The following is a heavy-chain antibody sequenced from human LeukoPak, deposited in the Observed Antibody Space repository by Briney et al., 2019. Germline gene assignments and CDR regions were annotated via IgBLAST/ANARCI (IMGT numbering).Heavy chain of an antibody. V-gene: IGHV3-23*01. CDR3: AKDLSGYVPYWYFDL. CDR1: GFTFSSYG. CDR2: ISGSVGTI. D-gene: IGHD6-25*01. Sequence: PGGSLRLSCAASGFTFSSYGMSWVRQAPGKGLEWVSSISGSVGTIYYADSVKGRFTISRDNSKNTLYLQMNNLRAEDSAVYYCAKDLSGYVPYWYFDLWGRGTLVTVSS. J-gene: IGHJ2*01.